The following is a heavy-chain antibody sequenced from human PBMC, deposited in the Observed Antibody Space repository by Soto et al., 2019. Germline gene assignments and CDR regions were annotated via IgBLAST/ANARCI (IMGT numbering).Heavy chain of an antibody. D-gene: IGHD2-15*01. CDR2: IAYDGSNK. CDR1: GYTFRSYA. Sequence: QVQLVESGGGVVQPGRSLRLSCAASGYTFRSYAMHWVRQAPGKGLECVAVIAYDGSNKFYRDYVKGRFTISRDNSKNTLYLQINSLRYEDTAVYYCARRDREDIAVVIGARPGEYGVDVWGQGTTVTVSS. CDR3: ARRDREDIAVVIGARPGEYGVDV. J-gene: IGHJ6*02. V-gene: IGHV3-30-3*01.